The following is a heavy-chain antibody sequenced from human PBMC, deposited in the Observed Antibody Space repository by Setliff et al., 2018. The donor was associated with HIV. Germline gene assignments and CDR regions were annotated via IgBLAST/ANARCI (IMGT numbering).Heavy chain of an antibody. CDR3: ARIPNHSSGFDY. J-gene: IGHJ4*02. Sequence: SVKVSCKASGGTFRSHEISWVRQAPGQGLEWMGGIVPILNTGNYAPKFQGRVTITADESTTTAYMELSSLRSEDTAVYYCARIPNHSSGFDYWGQGTPVTVSS. D-gene: IGHD3-22*01. V-gene: IGHV1-69*13. CDR1: GGTFRSHE. CDR2: IVPILNTG.